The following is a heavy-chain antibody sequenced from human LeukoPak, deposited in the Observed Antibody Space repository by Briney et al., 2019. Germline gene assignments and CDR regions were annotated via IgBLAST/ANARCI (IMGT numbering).Heavy chain of an antibody. CDR1: GVSISSYC. D-gene: IGHD2-21*01. CDR2: ICYSGNT. J-gene: IGHJ5*02. V-gene: IGHV4-59*04. CDR3: VRHKSLTDWFDP. Sequence: PSETLSLTCTVSGVSISSYCWGWIRQPPGKRLEWIGVICYSGNTHYYPSLKSRVTISVDTSKNQFSLKQTSVTAADTAVYYCVRHKSLTDWFDPWGQGALVTVSS.